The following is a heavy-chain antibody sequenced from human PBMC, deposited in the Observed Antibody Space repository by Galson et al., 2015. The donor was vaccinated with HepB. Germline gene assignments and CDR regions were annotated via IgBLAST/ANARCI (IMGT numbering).Heavy chain of an antibody. CDR3: ARVSPLAADESKGGVGWYFYGLDV. J-gene: IGHJ6*02. Sequence: SETLSLTCTVSGGSINNYYWTWIRQPPGKGLDWIGYIYYSGSTSYNPSLKSRVTISVDTSKNQFSLKLTSVTAADTVVYYCARVSPLAADESKGGVGWYFYGLDVWGQGTTVTVSS. CDR2: IYYSGST. CDR1: GGSINNYY. D-gene: IGHD2-15*01. V-gene: IGHV4-59*01.